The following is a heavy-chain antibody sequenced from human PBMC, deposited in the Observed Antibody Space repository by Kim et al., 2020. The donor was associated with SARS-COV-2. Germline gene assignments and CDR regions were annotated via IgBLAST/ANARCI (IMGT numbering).Heavy chain of an antibody. CDR2: TDGGTT. Sequence: TDGGTTEYTAPVKGRFTISRDDSKDTVYLQMNSLKTEDTAVYFCTTGRWAWGQGTLVTVSS. V-gene: IGHV3-15*01. CDR3: TTGRWA. J-gene: IGHJ5*02. D-gene: IGHD1-26*01.